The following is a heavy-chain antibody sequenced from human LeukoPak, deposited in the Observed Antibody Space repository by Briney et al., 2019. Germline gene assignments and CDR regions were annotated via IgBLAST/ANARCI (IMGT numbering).Heavy chain of an antibody. Sequence: QAGGSLRLSCAASGFTFSSYAMSWVRQAPGKGLEWVSVISGSGDRTYYAESVKGRFSISRDNSKNTLYLQMHSLRAEDTAVYYCGKRELWHGSGEDAWGQGTTVTVSS. V-gene: IGHV3-23*01. D-gene: IGHD3-10*01. CDR3: GKRELWHGSGEDA. J-gene: IGHJ6*02. CDR1: GFTFSSYA. CDR2: ISGSGDRT.